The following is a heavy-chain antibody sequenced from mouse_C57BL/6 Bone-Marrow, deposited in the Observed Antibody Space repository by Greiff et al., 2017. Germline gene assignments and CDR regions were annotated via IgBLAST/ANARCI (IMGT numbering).Heavy chain of an antibody. V-gene: IGHV1-64*01. CDR2: IHPNSGST. CDR1: GYTFTSYW. D-gene: IGHD3-2*02. J-gene: IGHJ3*01. Sequence: QVQLKQPGAELVKPGASVKLSCKASGYTFTSYWMHWVKQRPGQGLEWIGMIHPNSGSTNYNEKFKSKATLTVDKSSSTAYMQLSSLTSEDSAVYYCASHSGWFAYWGQGTLVTVSA. CDR3: ASHSGWFAY.